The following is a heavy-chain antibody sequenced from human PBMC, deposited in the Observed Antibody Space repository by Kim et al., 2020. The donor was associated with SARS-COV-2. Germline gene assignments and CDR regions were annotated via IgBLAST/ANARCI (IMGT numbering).Heavy chain of an antibody. CDR1: GGTFSSYA. D-gene: IGHD6-13*01. V-gene: IGHV1-69*13. CDR3: ARRQQLVPSNYYYYGMDV. Sequence: SVKVSCKASGGTFSSYAISWVRQAPGQGLEWMGGIIPIFGTANYAQKFQGRVTITADESTSTAYMELSSLRSEDTAVYYCARRQQLVPSNYYYYGMDVWGQGTTVTVSS. CDR2: IIPIFGTA. J-gene: IGHJ6*02.